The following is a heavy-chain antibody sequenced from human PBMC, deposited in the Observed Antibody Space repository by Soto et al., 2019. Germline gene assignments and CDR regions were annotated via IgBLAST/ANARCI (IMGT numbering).Heavy chain of an antibody. CDR1: GLTFSWYS. J-gene: IGHJ4*02. CDR3: AASWGDILTYFDY. D-gene: IGHD3-9*01. CDR2: ISLDGGRI. V-gene: IGHV3-64*02. Sequence: GGSLRLSCAASGLTFSWYSMHRVRQAPGKGLEYVSSISLDGGRIYFADSVKGRFTISRDNSKNTLYLQMASLRLEDMAVYYCAASWGDILTYFDYWGQGTLVTLSS.